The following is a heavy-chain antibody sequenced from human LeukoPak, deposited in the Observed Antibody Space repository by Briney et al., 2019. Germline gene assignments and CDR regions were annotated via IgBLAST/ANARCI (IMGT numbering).Heavy chain of an antibody. Sequence: GGPLRLSCAASGFTFSSYGMHWVRQAPGKGLEWVAVISYDGSNKYYADSVKGRFTISRDNSKNTLYLQMNSLRAEDTAVYYCAKVTTIVGIDYWGQGTLVTVSS. V-gene: IGHV3-30*18. J-gene: IGHJ4*02. CDR1: GFTFSSYG. CDR3: AKVTTIVGIDY. D-gene: IGHD2/OR15-2a*01. CDR2: ISYDGSNK.